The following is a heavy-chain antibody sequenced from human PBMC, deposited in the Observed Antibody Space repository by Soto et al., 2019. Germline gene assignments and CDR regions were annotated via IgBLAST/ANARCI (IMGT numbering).Heavy chain of an antibody. V-gene: IGHV2-26*01. CDR1: GFSLSKARMG. D-gene: IGHD1-26*01. Sequence: QVTLKESGPVLVKPTETLTLTCTVSGFSLSKARMGVSWIRQPPGTALEWLAHIFWNDERSYNTSLKSRLTISRDTSKSQVVLTRTNVDPVDTGTYFCARALREGLPIYYFDSWGQGTLVTVSS. CDR2: IFWNDER. J-gene: IGHJ4*02. CDR3: ARALREGLPIYYFDS.